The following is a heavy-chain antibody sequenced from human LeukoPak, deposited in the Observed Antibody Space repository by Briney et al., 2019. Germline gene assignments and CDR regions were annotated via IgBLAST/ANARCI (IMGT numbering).Heavy chain of an antibody. V-gene: IGHV4-34*01. CDR3: ARGPPQYYDILTGYYPD. Sequence: SETLSLTCAVYGGSFSGYYWSWIRQPPGKGLEWIGEINHSGSTNHNPSLKSRVTISVDTSKNQFSLKLSSVTAADTAVYYCARGPPQYYDILTGYYPDWGQGTLVTVSS. J-gene: IGHJ4*02. CDR2: INHSGST. D-gene: IGHD3-9*01. CDR1: GGSFSGYY.